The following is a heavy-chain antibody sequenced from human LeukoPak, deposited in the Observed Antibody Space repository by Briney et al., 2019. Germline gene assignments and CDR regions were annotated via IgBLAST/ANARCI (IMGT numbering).Heavy chain of an antibody. CDR2: INPNSGGT. J-gene: IGHJ4*02. V-gene: IGHV1-2*06. D-gene: IGHD6-19*01. Sequence: ASVKVSCKASGYTFTGYYMHWVRQAPGQGLEWMGRINPNSGGTNYAQKFQGRVTMTRDTSISTAYMELSRLRSDDTAVYYCAGYPQWLVLGFDYWGQGTLVTVSS. CDR3: AGYPQWLVLGFDY. CDR1: GYTFTGYY.